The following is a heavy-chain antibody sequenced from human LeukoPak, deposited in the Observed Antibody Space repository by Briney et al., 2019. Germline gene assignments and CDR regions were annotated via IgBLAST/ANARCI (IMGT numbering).Heavy chain of an antibody. D-gene: IGHD6-13*01. Sequence: PGGSLRLSCAASGFTFSGSAMHWVRQASGKGLEWVGRIRSKANSYATAYAASVKGRFTISRDDSKNTAYLQMNSLKTEDTAVYYCARAAAAAGGQYFDYWGQGALVTVSS. CDR1: GFTFSGSA. V-gene: IGHV3-73*01. J-gene: IGHJ4*02. CDR2: IRSKANSYAT. CDR3: ARAAAAAGGQYFDY.